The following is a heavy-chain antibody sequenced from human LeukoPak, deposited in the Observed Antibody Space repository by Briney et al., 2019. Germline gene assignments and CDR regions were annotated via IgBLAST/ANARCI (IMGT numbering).Heavy chain of an antibody. V-gene: IGHV1-8*01. D-gene: IGHD2-2*01. CDR1: GYTFTSYD. J-gene: IGHJ5*02. CDR3: ARAYCSSTSCYLHNWFDP. Sequence: ASVKVSCKASGYTFTSYDINWVRQATGQGLEWMGWMNPNSGNTSYAQKFQGRVTMTRNTSISTAYMELSSLRSEDTAVCYCARAYCSSTSCYLHNWFDPWGQGTLVTVSS. CDR2: MNPNSGNT.